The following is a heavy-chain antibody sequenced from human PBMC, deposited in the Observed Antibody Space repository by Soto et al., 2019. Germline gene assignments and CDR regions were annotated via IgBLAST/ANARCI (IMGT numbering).Heavy chain of an antibody. V-gene: IGHV3-74*01. CDR2: INNDGSNA. D-gene: IGHD6-13*01. J-gene: IGHJ6*02. Sequence: PGGSLRLSCRGSGFTFSNSWMHWVRHTPGKGLVWVSRINNDGSNAAYANSVKGRFTIPRDNAKNSLYLQMNSLRAEDTAVYYCARDPLGESSSWYRYGMDVWGQGTTVTVSS. CDR1: GFTFSNSW. CDR3: ARDPLGESSSWYRYGMDV.